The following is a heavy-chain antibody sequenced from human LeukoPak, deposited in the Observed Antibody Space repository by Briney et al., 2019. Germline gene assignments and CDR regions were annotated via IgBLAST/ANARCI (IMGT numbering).Heavy chain of an antibody. CDR2: IKQDGSEK. V-gene: IGHV3-7*01. CDR3: ARVSHGGSYGD. Sequence: GGSLRLSCAASGFTFSSYWMSWVRQAPGKGLEWVTNIKQDGSEKYYVDSVKGRFTISRDNAKNSLYLQMNSLRAEDTAVYNCARVSHGGSYGDWGQETQVTISS. J-gene: IGHJ4*02. D-gene: IGHD1-26*01. CDR1: GFTFSSYW.